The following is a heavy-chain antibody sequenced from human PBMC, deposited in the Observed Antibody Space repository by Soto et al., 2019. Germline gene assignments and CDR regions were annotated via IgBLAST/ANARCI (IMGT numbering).Heavy chain of an antibody. Sequence: EVQVVESGGGLVQPGGSLRLSCTASGFTFSTYPMHWVRQAPGKGLEYVSAISTNGGSTYYANSVKGRFTISRDNSKNTLYLQMGSLRADDMAIYYCARGIGSSRAWDYLDHWGQGTLVTVSS. V-gene: IGHV3-64*01. CDR3: ARGIGSSRAWDYLDH. CDR1: GFTFSTYP. CDR2: ISTNGGST. J-gene: IGHJ4*02. D-gene: IGHD6-13*01.